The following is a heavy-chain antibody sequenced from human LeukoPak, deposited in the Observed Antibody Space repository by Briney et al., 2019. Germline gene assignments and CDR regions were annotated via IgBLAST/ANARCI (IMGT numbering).Heavy chain of an antibody. D-gene: IGHD6-6*01. Sequence: GGSLRLSYAASGLIFSIYSMNGARQAPGKGLEWVSYISRSSSFISNADRVRGRFTISRENAKNSLYLQSNSLRAEDTAVYCWAKKRESSSSHFDCWGQGTLVTVSS. CDR3: AKKRESSSSHFDC. CDR2: ISRSSSFI. J-gene: IGHJ4*02. CDR1: GLIFSIYS. V-gene: IGHV3-21*06.